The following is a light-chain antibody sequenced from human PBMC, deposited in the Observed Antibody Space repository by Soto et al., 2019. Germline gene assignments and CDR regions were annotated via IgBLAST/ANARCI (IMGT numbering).Light chain of an antibody. V-gene: IGLV2-14*01. CDR2: DVS. Sequence: QSALTQPASVSGSPGQSNTISCTGTSSDVGGYNYVSWYQQHPGKAPKLVIYDVSNRPSGVSNRFSGSKSGNTASLTISGLQAEDEADYYCNSYTSSSTVVFGGGTQLTVL. CDR1: SSDVGGYNY. CDR3: NSYTSSSTVV. J-gene: IGLJ2*01.